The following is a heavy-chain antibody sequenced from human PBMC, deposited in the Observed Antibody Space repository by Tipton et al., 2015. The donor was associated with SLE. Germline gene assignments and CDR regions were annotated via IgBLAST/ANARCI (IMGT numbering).Heavy chain of an antibody. CDR3: ARGPGQGSGSAFDI. CDR1: GGSISSSNW. D-gene: IGHD3-10*01. Sequence: SLRLSCAVSGGSISSSNWWSWVRQPPGKGLEWIGEIYHSGSTNYNPSLKSRVTISVDKSKNQFSLKLSSVTAADTAVYYCARGPGQGSGSAFDIWGQGTMVTVSS. CDR2: IYHSGST. V-gene: IGHV4-4*02. J-gene: IGHJ3*02.